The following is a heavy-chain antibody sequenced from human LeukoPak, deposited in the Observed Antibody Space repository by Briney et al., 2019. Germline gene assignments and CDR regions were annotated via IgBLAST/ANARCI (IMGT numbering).Heavy chain of an antibody. J-gene: IGHJ4*02. CDR3: ARPNYYDRSGYYAY. Sequence: GESLKISCKASGYSFTNYWIGWVRQTPGKGMEWVGIIYPDGSDTRYSPSFQGQVTISADKSISTAYLQWSRLKASDTALYYCARPNYYDRSGYYAYWGQGTLVTVSS. CDR1: GYSFTNYW. V-gene: IGHV5-51*01. CDR2: IYPDGSDT. D-gene: IGHD3-22*01.